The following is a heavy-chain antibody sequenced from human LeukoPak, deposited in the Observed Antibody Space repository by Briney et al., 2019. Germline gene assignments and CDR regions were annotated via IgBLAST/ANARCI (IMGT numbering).Heavy chain of an antibody. CDR3: ARVVGDSGDYFDY. Sequence: SETLSLTCAVYTGSFRGCFWSWIRQPPGEGLEWIGEINHSGSTNYNPSLKSRVTISVDTSKNQFSLKLSSVTAADTAMYYCARVVGDSGDYFDYWGQGTLVTVSS. V-gene: IGHV4-34*01. CDR1: TGSFRGCF. J-gene: IGHJ4*02. CDR2: INHSGST. D-gene: IGHD3-3*01.